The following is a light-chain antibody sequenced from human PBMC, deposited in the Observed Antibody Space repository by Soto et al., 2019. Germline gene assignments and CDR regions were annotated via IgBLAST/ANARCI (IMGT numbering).Light chain of an antibody. Sequence: EIVMTQSPATLSVSPGERATLSCRASQSVSSNLAWYQQKPGQAPRLLLYGASTRATGIPARFSGSGSGPEFTLTISSLESEDFAVYYCEQYNNWPFPSWTCGQGTKVEIK. CDR1: QSVSSN. J-gene: IGKJ1*01. CDR2: GAS. CDR3: EQYNNWPFPSWT. V-gene: IGKV3-15*01.